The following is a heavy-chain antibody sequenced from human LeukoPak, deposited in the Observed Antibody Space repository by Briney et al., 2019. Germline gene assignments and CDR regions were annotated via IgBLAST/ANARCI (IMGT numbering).Heavy chain of an antibody. D-gene: IGHD3-3*01. CDR2: ISYDGSNK. V-gene: IGHV3-30-3*01. Sequence: GGSLRLSCAASGFTFSDYYMSWVRQAPGKGLEWVAVISYDGSNKYYADSVKGRFTISRDNSKNTLYLQMNSLRAEDTAVYYCARDKLEWLLGMTRYWGQGTLVTVSS. CDR1: GFTFSDYY. J-gene: IGHJ4*02. CDR3: ARDKLEWLLGMTRY.